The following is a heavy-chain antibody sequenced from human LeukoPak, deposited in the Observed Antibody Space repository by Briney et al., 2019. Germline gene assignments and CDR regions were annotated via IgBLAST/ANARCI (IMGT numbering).Heavy chain of an antibody. CDR1: GYTFTGYY. CDR3: ARGDWVTTALFDY. CDR2: INPNSGGT. J-gene: IGHJ4*02. Sequence: ASVKVSCKASGYTFTGYYMHWVRQAPGQGLEWMGWINPNSGGTNYAQKFQGRVTMTRDTSTSTVYMELSSLRSEDTAVYYCARGDWVTTALFDYWGQGTLVTVSS. D-gene: IGHD4-17*01. V-gene: IGHV1-2*02.